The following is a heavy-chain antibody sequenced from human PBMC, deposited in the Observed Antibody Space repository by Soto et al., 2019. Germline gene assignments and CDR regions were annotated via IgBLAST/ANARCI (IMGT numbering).Heavy chain of an antibody. CDR1: GFTFDDYA. CDR2: INWNSGSI. D-gene: IGHD2-2*01. V-gene: IGHV3-9*01. J-gene: IGHJ5*02. CDR3: AKSDYCSSTSCYSVYNWFDP. Sequence: GGSLRLSCAASGFTFDDYAMHWVRQVPGKGLEWVSGINWNSGSIGYGDSVKGRFAISRDNAKNSLHLQMNSLSAEDTAFYYCAKSDYCSSTSCYSVYNWFDPWGQGTLVTVSS.